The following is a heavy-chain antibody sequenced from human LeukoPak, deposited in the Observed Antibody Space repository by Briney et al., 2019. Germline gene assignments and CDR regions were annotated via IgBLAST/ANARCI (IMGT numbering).Heavy chain of an antibody. J-gene: IGHJ3*02. CDR1: GGSINNYY. CDR2: IFTSGST. V-gene: IGHV4-4*07. CDR3: ARAPVTVKDSFDI. D-gene: IGHD4-11*01. Sequence: SETLSLTCAVSGGSINNYYWSWIRQPAGKGLEWIGRIFTSGSTNYNASLKSRVTMSVDTSKNQFSLKLRSMTAADTAVYYCARAPVTVKDSFDIWGRGTMVTVSS.